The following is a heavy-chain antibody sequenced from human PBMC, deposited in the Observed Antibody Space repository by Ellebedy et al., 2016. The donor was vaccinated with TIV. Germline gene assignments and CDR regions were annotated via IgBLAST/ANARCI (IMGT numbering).Heavy chain of an antibody. D-gene: IGHD1-14*01. V-gene: IGHV5-51*01. J-gene: IGHJ4*02. CDR1: GYSLSNYW. CDR3: ARSATGADLDH. Sequence: GESLKISCTGSGYSLSNYWINWVRQTPGKGPEWVGIIYPGDSDTSYSPSFQGQFTISVDKSATTSYLQWSSLKASDTAIYYCARSATGADLDHWGQGTLVTVSS. CDR2: IYPGDSDT.